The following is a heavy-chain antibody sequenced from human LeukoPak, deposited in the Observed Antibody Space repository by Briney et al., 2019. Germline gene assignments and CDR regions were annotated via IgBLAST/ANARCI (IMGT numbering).Heavy chain of an antibody. CDR1: GGSFSGYY. CDR3: ARDLHYYGSGSLGH. J-gene: IGHJ4*02. D-gene: IGHD3-10*01. Sequence: PSETLSLTCAVYGGSFSGYYWSWIRQPPGKGLEWIAEINRGGSTKSNPSLKSRLSTSEDTSKNQFSLKLSSVTAADTAVYYCARDLHYYGSGSLGHWGQGTLVTVSS. V-gene: IGHV4-34*01. CDR2: INRGGST.